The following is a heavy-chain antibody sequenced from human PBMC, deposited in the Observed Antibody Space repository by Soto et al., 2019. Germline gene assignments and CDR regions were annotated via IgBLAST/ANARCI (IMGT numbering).Heavy chain of an antibody. CDR1: GYPFTDYY. CDR3: ERSVSTIAARPDY. CDR2: INPNSGGT. D-gene: IGHD6-6*01. Sequence: QVQLVQSGAEVKKPGASVEVSCKASGYPFTDYYMHWVRQAPGQGLEWMGWINPNSGGTYYAQKFQGRVAMTRDTSISTAYMDLSRLRSDDTAVYDCERSVSTIAARPDYWGQGTLVTVSS. V-gene: IGHV1-2*02. J-gene: IGHJ4*02.